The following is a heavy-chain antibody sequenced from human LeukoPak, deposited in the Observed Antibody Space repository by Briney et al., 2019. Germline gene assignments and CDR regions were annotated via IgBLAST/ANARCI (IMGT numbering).Heavy chain of an antibody. CDR2: IYYSGST. CDR3: ARLPSGYYVDY. D-gene: IGHD3-3*01. CDR1: GGSISSSSYY. Sequence: SETLSLTCTVSGGSISSSSYYWGWIRQPPGKGLEWIGSIYYSGSTYYNPPLKSRVTISVDTSKNQFSLKLSSVTAADTAVYYCARLPSGYYVDYWGQGTLVTVSS. J-gene: IGHJ4*02. V-gene: IGHV4-39*01.